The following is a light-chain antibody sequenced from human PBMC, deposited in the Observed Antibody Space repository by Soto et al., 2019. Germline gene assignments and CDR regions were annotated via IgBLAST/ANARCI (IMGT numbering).Light chain of an antibody. J-gene: IGKJ1*01. CDR2: RAS. V-gene: IGKV3-20*01. CDR1: QSVRNY. CDR3: QQYDTSPRT. Sequence: EIVLTQSPATLSLSPGETATLSCRASQSVRNYLAWYQQKPGQAPRLLIYRASTRATGIPARFSGSGSGTDFTLTISRLEPEDFAVYYCQQYDTSPRTFGQGTKVDIK.